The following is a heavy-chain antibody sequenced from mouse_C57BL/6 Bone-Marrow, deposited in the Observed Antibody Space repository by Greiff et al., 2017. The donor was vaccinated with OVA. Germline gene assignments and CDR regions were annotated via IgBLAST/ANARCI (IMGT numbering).Heavy chain of an antibody. CDR3: ATAYGKDFSDY. D-gene: IGHD1-1*01. Sequence: QVQLKESGAELAKPGASVKLSCKASGYTFTSYWMHWVQQRPGQGLEWIGYINPSSGYTKYNQKFKDKATLTADKSSSTAYMQLSSLTYEDSAVYYCATAYGKDFSDYWGQGTTLTVSS. CDR1: GYTFTSYW. V-gene: IGHV1-7*01. J-gene: IGHJ2*01. CDR2: INPSSGYT.